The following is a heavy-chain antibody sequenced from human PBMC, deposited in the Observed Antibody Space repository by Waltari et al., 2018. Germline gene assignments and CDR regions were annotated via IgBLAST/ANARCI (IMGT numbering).Heavy chain of an antibody. D-gene: IGHD7-27*01. Sequence: ESGGGLIQPGGSLRLSCEVSGFTVSNNYIGWVRQAPGKGLEWVSVIYSGGDTYDADAVRGRFTISRDNSKNTLYLQMNSLRVEDTALYYCATWTGGSLGAFDNWGQGTMVTVSS. J-gene: IGHJ3*02. CDR2: IYSGGDT. CDR1: GFTVSNNY. V-gene: IGHV3-53*01. CDR3: ATWTGGSLGAFDN.